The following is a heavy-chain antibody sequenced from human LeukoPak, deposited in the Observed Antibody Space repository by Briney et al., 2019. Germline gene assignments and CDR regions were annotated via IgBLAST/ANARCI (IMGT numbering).Heavy chain of an antibody. CDR3: AKGGYYASSGSYAFDI. Sequence: PGRSLRLSCAASGFTFSHYAMHWVRHAPGKGLDWVAVISYDGTNKYYADSVKGRFTISRDNSKNTLYLQMNSLRAEDTAVYYCAKGGYYASSGSYAFDIWGQGSMVTVSS. CDR2: ISYDGTNK. CDR1: GFTFSHYA. J-gene: IGHJ3*02. D-gene: IGHD3-22*01. V-gene: IGHV3-30*18.